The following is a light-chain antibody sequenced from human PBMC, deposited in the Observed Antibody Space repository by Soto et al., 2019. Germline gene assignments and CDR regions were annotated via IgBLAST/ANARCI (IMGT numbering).Light chain of an antibody. J-gene: IGLJ2*01. CDR2: RNN. CDR1: SSNIGSNY. CDR3: AACDDSLSGVV. V-gene: IGLV1-47*01. Sequence: QSVLTQPPSASGTPGQRVTISCSGSSSNIGSNYVYWYQQLPATAPKLLIYRNNQRRSGGPYRCSGSKSGTSASLAISGRRSADEDAYYCAACDDSLSGVVFGGGTKLTVL.